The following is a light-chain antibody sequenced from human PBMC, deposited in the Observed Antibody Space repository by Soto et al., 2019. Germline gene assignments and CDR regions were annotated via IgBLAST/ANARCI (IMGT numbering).Light chain of an antibody. J-gene: IGKJ1*01. Sequence: EIVMTQSPATLSVSPGERATLSCRASQSVSSNLAWYQQKPGQAPRLLIYGASTRATGIPARFSGSGSGTEFTLTNSSLQSEDFAVYYCQQYNNWPPVWTFGQGTKVEIK. CDR3: QQYNNWPPVWT. CDR2: GAS. V-gene: IGKV3-15*01. CDR1: QSVSSN.